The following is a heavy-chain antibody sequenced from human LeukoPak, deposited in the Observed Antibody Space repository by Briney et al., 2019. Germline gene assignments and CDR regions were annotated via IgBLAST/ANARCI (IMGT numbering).Heavy chain of an antibody. D-gene: IGHD2-2*01. Sequence: TGGSLRLSCAASGFTFSSYSVNWVRQAPGKGLEWVSSISSSSSYIYFADSVKGRFTISRDNAKNSLYLQMNSLRAEDTAVYYCARDPVVVVPAAIGWFDPWGQGTLVTVSS. CDR3: ARDPVVVVPAAIGWFDP. CDR1: GFTFSSYS. J-gene: IGHJ5*02. V-gene: IGHV3-21*01. CDR2: ISSSSSYI.